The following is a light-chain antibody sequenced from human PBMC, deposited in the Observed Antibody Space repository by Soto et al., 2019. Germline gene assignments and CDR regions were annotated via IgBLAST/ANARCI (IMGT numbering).Light chain of an antibody. CDR1: QSVSSD. CDR2: GAS. J-gene: IGKJ1*01. Sequence: EIVMTQSPATLSVSPGERVTLSCKASQSVSSDLAWYHQKPGQPPRLLVYGASTRATGIPARFSGSGSGTEFTLTINSLQSEDFAVYYCQQYNDWPRTFGQGTKV. V-gene: IGKV3-15*01. CDR3: QQYNDWPRT.